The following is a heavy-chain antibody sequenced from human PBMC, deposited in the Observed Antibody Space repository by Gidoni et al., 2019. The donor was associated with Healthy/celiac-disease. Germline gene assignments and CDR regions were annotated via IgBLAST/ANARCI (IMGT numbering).Heavy chain of an antibody. CDR3: ARGRPLGFWYNWFDP. CDR1: GGSFSGYY. Sequence: QVQLQQWGAGLLKPSETLSLTCAVYGGSFSGYYWSWIRQPPGKGLEWIGEINHSGSTNYNPSLKSRVTISVDTSKNQFSLKLSSVTAADTAVYYCARGRPLGFWYNWFDPWGQGTLVTVSS. D-gene: IGHD2-8*02. J-gene: IGHJ5*02. V-gene: IGHV4-34*01. CDR2: INHSGST.